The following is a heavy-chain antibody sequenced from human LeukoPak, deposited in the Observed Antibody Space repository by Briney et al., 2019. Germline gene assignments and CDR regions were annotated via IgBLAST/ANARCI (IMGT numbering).Heavy chain of an antibody. Sequence: PGGSLRLSCEASGFTFSSYWINWARQAPGKGLEWVASINHNGNVNYYVDSVKGRFTISRDNAKNSLYLQMSNLRAEDTAVYFCARGGGLDVWGQGATVTVSS. D-gene: IGHD3-16*01. CDR3: ARGGGLDV. CDR2: INHNGNVN. J-gene: IGHJ6*02. CDR1: GFTFSSYW. V-gene: IGHV3-7*03.